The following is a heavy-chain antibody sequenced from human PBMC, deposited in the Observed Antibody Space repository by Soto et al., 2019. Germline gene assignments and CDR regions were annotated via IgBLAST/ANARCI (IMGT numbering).Heavy chain of an antibody. J-gene: IGHJ4*02. V-gene: IGHV1-69*12. CDR3: ARDRRPYTAMVTPTGDY. D-gene: IGHD5-18*01. CDR2: ISPIFGTA. Sequence: QVQLVQSGAEVKKPGSSVKVSCKASGGTFSSYAISWVRQAPGQGLEWMGGISPIFGTANYAQKFQGRVTITADESTSTAYMELSSLRSEDTAVYYCARDRRPYTAMVTPTGDYWGQGTLVTVSS. CDR1: GGTFSSYA.